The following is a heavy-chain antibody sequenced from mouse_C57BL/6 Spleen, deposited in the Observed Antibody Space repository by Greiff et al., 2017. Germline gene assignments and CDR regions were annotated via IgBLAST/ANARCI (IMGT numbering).Heavy chain of an antibody. J-gene: IGHJ4*01. Sequence: VQLQQSGPGLVQPSQSLSITCPVSGFSLTSYGVHWVRQSPGKGLAWLGVIWSGGSTDYNAAFISRLSISKDNSKSQVFFKMNSLQADDTAIYYCARRHYYGSRRYAMDYWGQGTSVTVSS. V-gene: IGHV2-2*01. CDR1: GFSLTSYG. CDR2: IWSGGST. CDR3: ARRHYYGSRRYAMDY. D-gene: IGHD1-1*01.